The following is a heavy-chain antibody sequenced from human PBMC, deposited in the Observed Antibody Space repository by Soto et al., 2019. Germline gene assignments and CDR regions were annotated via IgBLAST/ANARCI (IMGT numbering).Heavy chain of an antibody. D-gene: IGHD3-16*02. CDR1: GFTFSSYE. Sequence: VGSLRLSCAASGFTFSSYEMNWVRQAPGKGLEWVSYISSSGSTIYYADSVKGRFTISRDNAKNSLYLQMNSLRAEDTAVYYCARDRYIRTHTKYYYYYYGMDVWGQGTTVTVSS. J-gene: IGHJ6*02. V-gene: IGHV3-48*03. CDR2: ISSSGSTI. CDR3: ARDRYIRTHTKYYYYYYGMDV.